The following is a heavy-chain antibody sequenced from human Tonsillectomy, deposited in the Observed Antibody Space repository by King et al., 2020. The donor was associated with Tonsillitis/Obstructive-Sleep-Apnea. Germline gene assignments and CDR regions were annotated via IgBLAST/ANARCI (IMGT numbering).Heavy chain of an antibody. V-gene: IGHV4-31*03. CDR1: CASISSSGYY. J-gene: IGHJ3*02. Sequence: VQLQESGPGLVKPSQTLSLTCTVSCASISSSGYYWSWIRQHPGKGLEWIGYVFYSGNTYYNPSLKCRVAVAVEASKNQFSLRLSSVTAADTAVYYCARLVVPAATLFAGAFDIWGQGTMVTVSS. CDR3: ARLVVPAATLFAGAFDI. D-gene: IGHD2-2*01. CDR2: VFYSGNT.